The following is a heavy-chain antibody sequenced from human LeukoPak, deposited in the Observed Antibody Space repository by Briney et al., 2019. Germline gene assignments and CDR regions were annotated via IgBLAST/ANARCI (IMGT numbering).Heavy chain of an antibody. CDR2: INHSGST. CDR3: ARHGRYTQQLVSP. CDR1: GGSFSGYY. J-gene: IGHJ5*02. V-gene: IGHV4-34*01. D-gene: IGHD6-13*01. Sequence: SETLSLTCAVYGGSFSGYYWSWIRQPPGKGLEWIGEINHSGSTNYNPSLKSRVTISVDTSKNQFSLKLSSVTAADTAVYYCARHGRYTQQLVSPWGQGTLVTVSS.